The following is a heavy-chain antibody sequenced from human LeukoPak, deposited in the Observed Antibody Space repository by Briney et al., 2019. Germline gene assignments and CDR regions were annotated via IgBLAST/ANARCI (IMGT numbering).Heavy chain of an antibody. V-gene: IGHV3-15*01. CDR3: TTESYDR. Sequence: GGSLRLSCAASGFTFSNAWMSWVRQAPGKGLEWVGRIRSKTDGGATDYAAPVKGRFTISRDDSKNTLYLQMDSLKTEGTAIYYCTTESYDRWGQGTLVTVSS. J-gene: IGHJ4*02. CDR1: GFTFSNAW. D-gene: IGHD3-22*01. CDR2: IRSKTDGGAT.